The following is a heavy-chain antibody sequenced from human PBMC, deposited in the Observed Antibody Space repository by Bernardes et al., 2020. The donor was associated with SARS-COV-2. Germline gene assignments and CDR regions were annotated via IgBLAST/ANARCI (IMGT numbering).Heavy chain of an antibody. V-gene: IGHV3-23*01. Sequence: GGSLRLSCAASGFTFSSYAMSWVRQAPGKGLEWVSAISGSGGSTYYADSVKGRFTISRDNSKNTLYLQMNSLRAEDTAVYYCAKDRIKIFGVVITYYYYGMDVWGQGTTVTVSS. CDR2: ISGSGGST. J-gene: IGHJ6*01. CDR1: GFTFSSYA. D-gene: IGHD3-3*01. CDR3: AKDRIKIFGVVITYYYYGMDV.